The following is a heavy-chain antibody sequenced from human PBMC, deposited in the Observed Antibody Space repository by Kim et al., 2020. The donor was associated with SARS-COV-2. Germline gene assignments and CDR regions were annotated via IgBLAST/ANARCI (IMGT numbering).Heavy chain of an antibody. J-gene: IGHJ5*02. V-gene: IGHV4-31*03. CDR1: GGSISSGGYY. Sequence: SETLSLTCTVSGGSISSGGYYWSWIRQHPGKGLEWIGYIYYSGSTYYNPSLKSRVTISVDTSKNQFSLKLSSVTAADTAVYYCARDVVHCITPWGQGTLVTVSS. CDR2: IYYSGST. D-gene: IGHD3-10*01. CDR3: ARDVVHCITP.